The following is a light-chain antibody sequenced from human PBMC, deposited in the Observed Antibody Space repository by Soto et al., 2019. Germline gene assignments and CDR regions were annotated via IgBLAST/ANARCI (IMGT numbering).Light chain of an antibody. V-gene: IGKV3-20*01. CDR2: AAS. Sequence: EIVLTQPPGTLALSTIHRAIPSRRASQSVSSSFLAWYQQKPGHAPRLLIYAASSRATGIPDRFSGSGSGTDFTLTISRLEPEDFAVYYCQQYGSSPRTLGQGTKVDIK. CDR3: QQYGSSPRT. J-gene: IGKJ1*01. CDR1: QSVSSSF.